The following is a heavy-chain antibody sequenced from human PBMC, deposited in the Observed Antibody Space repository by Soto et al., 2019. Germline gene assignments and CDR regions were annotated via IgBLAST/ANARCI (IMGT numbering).Heavy chain of an antibody. CDR1: GGTFSSYA. J-gene: IGHJ5*02. CDR2: IIPIFGTA. Sequence: VKVSCKASGGTFSSYAISWVRQAPGQGLEWMGGIIPIFGTANYAQKFQGRVTITADKSTSTAYMELSSLRSEDTAVYYCARESHDSSGNNWFDPWGQGTLVTVS. D-gene: IGHD3-22*01. V-gene: IGHV1-69*06. CDR3: ARESHDSSGNNWFDP.